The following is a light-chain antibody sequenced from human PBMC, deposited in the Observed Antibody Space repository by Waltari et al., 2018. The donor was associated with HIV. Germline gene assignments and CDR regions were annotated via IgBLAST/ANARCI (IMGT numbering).Light chain of an antibody. CDR1: SSAVGGYNS. Sequence: QSALTQPRSVSGSPGQSVTISCTGTSSAVGGYNSVSWYQQHHGKAPKLLIYEVSKWPSGVPDRFSGSKSGNTASLTISGLRADDEADYYCCSYGGTYNVFGTGTKVTIL. CDR3: CSYGGTYNV. V-gene: IGLV2-11*01. CDR2: EVS. J-gene: IGLJ1*01.